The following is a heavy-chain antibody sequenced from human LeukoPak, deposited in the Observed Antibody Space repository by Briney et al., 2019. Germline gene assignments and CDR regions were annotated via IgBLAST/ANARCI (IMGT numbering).Heavy chain of an antibody. D-gene: IGHD3-10*01. CDR3: ARRFGELFNSYYYMDL. J-gene: IGHJ6*03. Sequence: GGSLRLSCAASGFTFSYYSMHWVRQAPGKGLEWVASITLSSNYISYADSLKGRVTISRDNAKNSLYLQMSSLRAEDTAVYYCARRFGELFNSYYYMDLWGKGTTVTVSS. CDR2: ITLSSNYI. V-gene: IGHV3-21*01. CDR1: GFTFSYYS.